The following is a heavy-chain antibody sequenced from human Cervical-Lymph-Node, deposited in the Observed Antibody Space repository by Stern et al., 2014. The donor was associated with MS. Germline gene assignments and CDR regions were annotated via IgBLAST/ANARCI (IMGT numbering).Heavy chain of an antibody. J-gene: IGHJ4*02. D-gene: IGHD3-10*01. CDR1: GLTFSNAW. CDR2: IKSKADGGTA. Sequence: EVQLLQSGGGLVKPGGSLRLSCVASGLTFSNAWMSWVRQAPGKGLEWVGRIKSKADGGTADYGTPVKTRFNISRDDSTNTLYLQMDSLKTEDSAVYYCATDLIIDHWGQGTLVTVSS. V-gene: IGHV3-15*01. CDR3: ATDLIIDH.